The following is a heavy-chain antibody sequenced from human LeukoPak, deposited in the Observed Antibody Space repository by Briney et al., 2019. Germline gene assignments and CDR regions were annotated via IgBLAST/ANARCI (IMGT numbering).Heavy chain of an antibody. CDR2: IYSGGST. Sequence: GGSLRLSCAASGFTVSSNYMNWVRQAPGKGLEWVSIIYSGGSTYYADSVKGRFTISRDNSKNTLYLQMNSLRAEDTAVYYCAANYYYYYMDVWGKGTTVTISS. J-gene: IGHJ6*03. V-gene: IGHV3-53*01. CDR3: AANYYYYYMDV. CDR1: GFTVSSNY.